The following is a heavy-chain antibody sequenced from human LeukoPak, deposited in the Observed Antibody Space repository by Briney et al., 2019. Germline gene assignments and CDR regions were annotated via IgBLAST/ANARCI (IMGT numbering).Heavy chain of an antibody. Sequence: GGSLRLSCAASGFTFSSYAMSWVRQAPGKGLEWVSAISGSGGSTYYADSVKGRFTISRDNSKNTLYLQMNSLRAEDTAVYYCARDQGGDGDNWFDPWGQGTLVTVSS. J-gene: IGHJ5*02. CDR1: GFTFSSYA. D-gene: IGHD2-21*02. CDR3: ARDQGGDGDNWFDP. V-gene: IGHV3-23*01. CDR2: ISGSGGST.